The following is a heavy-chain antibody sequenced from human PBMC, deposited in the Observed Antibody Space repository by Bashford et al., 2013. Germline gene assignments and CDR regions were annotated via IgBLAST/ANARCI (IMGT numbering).Heavy chain of an antibody. CDR2: THYSGST. V-gene: IGHV4-61*01. CDR3: AGRLYSNYGMDV. CDR1: GGSVSSGSYY. Sequence: SETLSLTCTVSGGSVSSGSYYWSWIRKPPGKGLEWIGFTHYSGSTNYNPSLKSRVTISVDKSKNQFSLKLSSVTAADTAVYYCAGRLYSNYGMDVWGQGTTVTVSS. J-gene: IGHJ6*02. D-gene: IGHD4-11*01.